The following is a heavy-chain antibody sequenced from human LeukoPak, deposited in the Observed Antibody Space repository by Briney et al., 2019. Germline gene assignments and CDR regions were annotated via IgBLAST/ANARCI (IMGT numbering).Heavy chain of an antibody. D-gene: IGHD6-19*01. Sequence: SETLSLTCTVSGCSISSSSYYWGWLRQPPGKGLEWIGSIYYSGSTYYNPSLKSRVTISVDTSKNQFSLKLSSVTAADKAVYYCASFFSSGWYGGFYYWGQGTLVTVSS. J-gene: IGHJ4*02. CDR1: GCSISSSSYY. V-gene: IGHV4-39*01. CDR3: ASFFSSGWYGGFYY. CDR2: IYYSGST.